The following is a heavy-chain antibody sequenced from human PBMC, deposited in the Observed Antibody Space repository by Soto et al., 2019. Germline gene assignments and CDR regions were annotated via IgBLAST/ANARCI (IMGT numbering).Heavy chain of an antibody. CDR3: VRRHGLDIDAYY. CDR1: GGSIVGITYS. Sequence: PSETLSLPSTVLGGSIVGITYSWGRMSQPPGKGLEWIASFFIGGNTYYNPSLKSRVTISVDTSKNQFSLKLSSVTAADTAVYFCVRRHGLDIDAYYWGQGILVNVS. D-gene: IGHD3-10*01. V-gene: IGHV4-39*01. J-gene: IGHJ4*02. CDR2: FFIGGNT.